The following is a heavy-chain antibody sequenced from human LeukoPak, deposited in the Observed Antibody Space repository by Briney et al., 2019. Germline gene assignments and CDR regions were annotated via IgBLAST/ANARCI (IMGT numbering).Heavy chain of an antibody. D-gene: IGHD2-2*01. V-gene: IGHV4-34*01. CDR1: GGSFSGYY. CDR2: INHSGST. Sequence: SETLSLTCAVYGGSFSGYYWSWIRQPPGKGLEWIGEINHSGSTNYNPSLKSRATISVDTSKNQFSLKLSSVTAADTAVYYCARHLARDRHQLPYFDYWGQGTLVTVSS. J-gene: IGHJ4*02. CDR3: ARHLARDRHQLPYFDY.